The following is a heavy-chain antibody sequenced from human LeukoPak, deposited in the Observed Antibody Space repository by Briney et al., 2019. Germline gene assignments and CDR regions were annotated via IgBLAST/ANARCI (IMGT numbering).Heavy chain of an antibody. CDR3: ARGGSYLSAFDI. J-gene: IGHJ3*02. CDR2: IYSGGST. V-gene: IGHV3-53*01. CDR1: GFTFDDYT. D-gene: IGHD1-26*01. Sequence: GGSLRLSCEGSGFTFDDYTMHWVRQAPGKGLEWVSIIYSGGSTFYADSVKGRFTISRDNSKNTLYLQMNSLRAEDTAVYYCARGGSYLSAFDIWGQGTMVTVSS.